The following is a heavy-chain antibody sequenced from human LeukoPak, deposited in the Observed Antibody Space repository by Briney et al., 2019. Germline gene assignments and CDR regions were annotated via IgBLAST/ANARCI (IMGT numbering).Heavy chain of an antibody. CDR1: GFTFSNYW. CDR3: ARDYRSSSDRSIDY. J-gene: IGHJ4*02. CDR2: IKQDGSEK. V-gene: IGHV3-7*01. Sequence: GSLRLSCAASGFTFSNYWMSWVRQAPGKGPEWVANIKQDGSEKYYVDSVKGRFTISRDNAKNSLYLQMNSLRAEDTAVYYCARDYRSSSDRSIDYWGQGTLVTVSS. D-gene: IGHD6-6*01.